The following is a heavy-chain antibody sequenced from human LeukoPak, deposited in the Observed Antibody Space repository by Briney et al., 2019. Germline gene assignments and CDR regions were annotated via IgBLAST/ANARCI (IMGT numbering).Heavy chain of an antibody. Sequence: GGSLRLSCAASGFTFSSYAMSWVRQAPGKGLEWVSAISGSGGSTYYADSVKGRFTISRDNSKNTVYLQMNSLRAEDTAVYYCARDRDYCSSTSCYTLLYWGQGTLVTVSS. V-gene: IGHV3-23*01. CDR2: ISGSGGST. D-gene: IGHD2-2*02. CDR1: GFTFSSYA. CDR3: ARDRDYCSSTSCYTLLY. J-gene: IGHJ4*02.